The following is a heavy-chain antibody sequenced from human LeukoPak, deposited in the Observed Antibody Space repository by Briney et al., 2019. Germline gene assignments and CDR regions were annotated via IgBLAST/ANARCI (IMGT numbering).Heavy chain of an antibody. Sequence: PGGSLRLSCAASGFIVNTNYMTWVRQAPGRGLEWVSFICADGNTYYADSVKGRFTISRDISKNAVYLQMNSLRAEDTAVYYCAKARYCSGGSCFPQLTPDYWGQGTLVTVSS. CDR2: ICADGNT. V-gene: IGHV3-53*01. CDR1: GFIVNTNY. CDR3: AKARYCSGGSCFPQLTPDY. D-gene: IGHD2-15*01. J-gene: IGHJ4*02.